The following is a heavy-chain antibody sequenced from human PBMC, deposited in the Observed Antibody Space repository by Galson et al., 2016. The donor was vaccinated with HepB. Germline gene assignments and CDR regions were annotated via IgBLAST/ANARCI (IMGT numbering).Heavy chain of an antibody. CDR1: GGSISNGDYH. V-gene: IGHV4-39*01. CDR2: VYYSGST. Sequence: SETLSLTCSVSGGSISNGDYHWGWIRQSPGKGLQWIASVYYSGSTYYNPSLKSRVTISIDTSKNQFFLKMNSVSAADTAVYYCAGRYRDFFEYWGQGTLITVSS. J-gene: IGHJ4*02. D-gene: IGHD2-2*02. CDR3: AGRYRDFFEY.